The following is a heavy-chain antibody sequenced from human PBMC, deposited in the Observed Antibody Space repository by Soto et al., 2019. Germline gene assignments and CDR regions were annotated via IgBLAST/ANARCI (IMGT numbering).Heavy chain of an antibody. CDR1: GGSISSSSYY. CDR3: ARTLIAAAGPSFRTGWSPGFDP. CDR2: IYYSGST. D-gene: IGHD6-13*01. Sequence: SETLSLTCTVSGGSISSSSYYWGWIRQPPGKGLEWIGSIYYSGSTYYNPSLKSRVTISVDTSKNQFSLKLSSVTAADTAVYYCARTLIAAAGPSFRTGWSPGFDPWGQGTLVTVSS. V-gene: IGHV4-39*01. J-gene: IGHJ5*02.